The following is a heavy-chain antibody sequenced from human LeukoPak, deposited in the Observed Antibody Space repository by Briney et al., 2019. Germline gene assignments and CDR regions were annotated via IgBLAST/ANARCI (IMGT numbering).Heavy chain of an antibody. CDR2: IIPIFGTA. V-gene: IGHV1-69*13. CDR3: ASSYLRPYDSSGYYFDY. Sequence: ASVKVSCKASGGTFSSYAISWVRQAPGQGLEWMGGIIPIFGTANYAQKFQGRVTITADESTSTAYMELSSLRSEDTAVYYCASSYLRPYDSSGYYFDYWGQGTLVTVSS. J-gene: IGHJ4*02. CDR1: GGTFSSYA. D-gene: IGHD3-22*01.